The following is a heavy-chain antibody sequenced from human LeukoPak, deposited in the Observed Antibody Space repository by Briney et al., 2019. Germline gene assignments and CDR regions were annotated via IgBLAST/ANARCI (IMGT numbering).Heavy chain of an antibody. CDR3: ARDMLGGFDP. CDR1: GFTFSSYW. CDR2: IKQDGSEK. Sequence: PGGSLRLSCAASGFTFSSYWMSWVRQAPGKGLEWVANIKQDGSEKYYVDSVKGRFTISRANAKNSLYLQMNSPRAGDTAVYYCARDMLGGFDPWGQGTLVTVSS. J-gene: IGHJ5*02. V-gene: IGHV3-7*03. D-gene: IGHD2-8*01.